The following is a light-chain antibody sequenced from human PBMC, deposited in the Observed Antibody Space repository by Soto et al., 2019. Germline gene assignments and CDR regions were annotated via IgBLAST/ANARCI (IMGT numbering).Light chain of an antibody. J-gene: IGKJ2*02. V-gene: IGKV1-33*01. Sequence: DIQMTQSPSSLSASVGDRVTITCQASQDISNYLNWYQQKPGKAPKLLINDAFNLEKRLPSRFSGSRSRTDFTITISSLQPEDIATYSCKQYDNLPPCTFGQGTKLEIK. CDR3: KQYDNLPPCT. CDR1: QDISNY. CDR2: DAF.